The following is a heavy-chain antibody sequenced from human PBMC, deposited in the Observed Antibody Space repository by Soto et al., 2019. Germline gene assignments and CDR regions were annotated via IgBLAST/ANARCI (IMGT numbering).Heavy chain of an antibody. CDR2: VNHSGEA. D-gene: IGHD3-10*01. CDR1: GGSFRNYY. V-gene: IGHV4-34*01. J-gene: IGHJ5*02. CDR3: TGAEGFPRSWFDR. Sequence: SETLSLTCGVYGGSFRNYYWIWVRQPPGKGLEWIGEVNHSGEATYNPSLQSRITISLDTSNNQFSLKLTSVTAADTAMYFCTGAEGFPRSWFDRWGQGTQVTVSS.